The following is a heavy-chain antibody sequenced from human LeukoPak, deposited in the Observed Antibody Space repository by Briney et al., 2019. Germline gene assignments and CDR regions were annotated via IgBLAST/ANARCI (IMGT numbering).Heavy chain of an antibody. CDR2: IDGSGGST. CDR3: AKNHPVWGSSFDH. Sequence: GGSLRLSCAASGFTFSNYAMNWVRQAPGKGLEWVSAIDGSGGSTHYADSVKGRFTISRDKSKNTLYLQMNSLRAEDTAVYYCAKNHPVWGSSFDHWAQGTLVTVSS. D-gene: IGHD7-27*01. V-gene: IGHV3-23*01. J-gene: IGHJ4*02. CDR1: GFTFSNYA.